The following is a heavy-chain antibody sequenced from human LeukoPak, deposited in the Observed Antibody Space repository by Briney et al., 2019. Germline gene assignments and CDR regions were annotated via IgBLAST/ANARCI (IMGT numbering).Heavy chain of an antibody. CDR3: ARHFYRGYRLLTYSLDY. D-gene: IGHD2-21*01. CDR1: GGSISSSNYY. V-gene: IGHV4-39*01. J-gene: IGHJ4*02. CDR2: IYYSGST. Sequence: PSETLSLTCTVSGGSISSSNYYWGWIRQPPGKGLEWIGSIYYSGSTYYNPSLKSRVTISVDTSKNQFSLKLSSVTAADTAVYYCARHFYRGYRLLTYSLDYWGQGTLVTVSS.